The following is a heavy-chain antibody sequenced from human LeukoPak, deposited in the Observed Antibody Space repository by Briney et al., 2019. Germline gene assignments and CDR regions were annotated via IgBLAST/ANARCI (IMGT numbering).Heavy chain of an antibody. D-gene: IGHD6-6*01. J-gene: IGHJ3*02. CDR3: AREPPGSPGSSTIGAFDI. CDR2: ISSSSSYI. Sequence: PGGSLRLSCAASGFTFSSYTMNWVRQAPGKGLEWVSSISSSSSYIYYADSVKGRFTISRDNAKNSLCLQMNSLRAEDTAVYYCAREPPGSPGSSTIGAFDIWGQGTMVTVSS. CDR1: GFTFSSYT. V-gene: IGHV3-21*01.